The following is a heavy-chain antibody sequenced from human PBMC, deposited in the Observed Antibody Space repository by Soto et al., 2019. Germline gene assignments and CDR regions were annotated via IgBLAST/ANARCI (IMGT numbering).Heavy chain of an antibody. CDR2: IIPIGATV. J-gene: IGHJ6*02. V-gene: IGHV1-69*12. D-gene: IGHD6-25*01. CDR1: GGTFSNYA. CDR3: ARDLLGCGYTYADV. Sequence: QVQLVQSGAEVKKPGSSVKVSCKASGGTFSNYALISWVRQAPGQGLEWMGGIIPIGATVNYAQRFQGRVTITADESTSTVYMDLGSLRSEDTAVYYCARDLLGCGYTYADVWGQGTTVTVSS.